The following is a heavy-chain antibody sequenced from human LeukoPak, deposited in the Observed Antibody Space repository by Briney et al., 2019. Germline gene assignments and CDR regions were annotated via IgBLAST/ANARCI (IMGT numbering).Heavy chain of an antibody. V-gene: IGHV3-33*01. Sequence: PGGSLRLSCAASGFTFSSYGMHWVRQAPGKGLEWVAVIWYDGSNKYYADSVKGRFTISRDNSKNTLYLQMNSLRAEDTAVYYCARDFIAAAGTNVGYWGQGTLVTVSS. CDR3: ARDFIAAAGTNVGY. CDR1: GFTFSSYG. CDR2: IWYDGSNK. D-gene: IGHD6-13*01. J-gene: IGHJ4*02.